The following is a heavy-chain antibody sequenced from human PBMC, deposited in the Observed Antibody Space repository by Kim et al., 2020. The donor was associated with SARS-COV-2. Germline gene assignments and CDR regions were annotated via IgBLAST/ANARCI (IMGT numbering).Heavy chain of an antibody. Sequence: GGSLRLSCAASGFTFSSYWMHWVRQAPGKGLVWVSGINSDGSSTSYADSVKGRFTISRDNAKNTLYLQMNSLRAEDTAVYYCARAEAVGATYYDYYGMDVWGPGATVTVSS. D-gene: IGHD1-26*01. J-gene: IGHJ6*02. V-gene: IGHV3-74*01. CDR2: INSDGSST. CDR3: ARAEAVGATYYDYYGMDV. CDR1: GFTFSSYW.